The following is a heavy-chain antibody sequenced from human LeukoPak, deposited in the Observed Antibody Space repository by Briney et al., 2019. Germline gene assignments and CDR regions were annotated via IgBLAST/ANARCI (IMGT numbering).Heavy chain of an antibody. D-gene: IGHD2-21*01. J-gene: IGHJ4*02. CDR1: GFTFSSYG. CDR2: ISYDGSNK. V-gene: IGHV3-30*18. CDR3: VKEDSSYYFDN. Sequence: PGGSLRLSCAASGFTFSSYGMHWVRPAPGKGVGWVAVISYDGSNKYYADSVKGRFTTSRDNSKNMLDLQMNSLRAEDTAVYHCVKEDSSYYFDNWGQGTLVTVPS.